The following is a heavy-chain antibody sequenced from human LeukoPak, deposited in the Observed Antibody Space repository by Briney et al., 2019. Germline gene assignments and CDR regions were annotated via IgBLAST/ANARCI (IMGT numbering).Heavy chain of an antibody. CDR3: ARGPNYDILTGWRKTYNAFDI. J-gene: IGHJ3*02. CDR2: IRFDGSNK. D-gene: IGHD3-9*01. V-gene: IGHV3-30*02. Sequence: GGSLRLSCAASRFTFSNYGIHWVRQAPGKGLEWVAFIRFDGSNKYYADSVKGRFTISRDNSKNTLYLQMNSLRAQDTAVYYCARGPNYDILTGWRKTYNAFDIWGQGTMVTVSS. CDR1: RFTFSNYG.